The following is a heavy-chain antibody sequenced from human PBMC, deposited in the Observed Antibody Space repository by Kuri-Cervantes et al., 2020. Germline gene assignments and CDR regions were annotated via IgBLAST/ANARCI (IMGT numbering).Heavy chain of an antibody. J-gene: IGHJ4*02. CDR1: GFTFSNYA. D-gene: IGHD5-12*01. Sequence: GGSLRLSCVGSGFTFSNYAIHWVRQAPGKGLEWVAVISYDGSKKYFADSVKGRFTIYRDNLENTLNLQMNSLRGEDTAVYYCAKRNSGGLYYFDYWGQGTLVTVSS. V-gene: IGHV3-30-3*02. CDR3: AKRNSGGLYYFDY. CDR2: ISYDGSKK.